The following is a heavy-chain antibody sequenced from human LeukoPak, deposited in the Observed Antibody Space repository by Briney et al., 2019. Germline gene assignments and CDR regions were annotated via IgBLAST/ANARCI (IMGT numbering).Heavy chain of an antibody. CDR2: MSDSGGIT. CDR3: VKGASDGCYAPSHI. D-gene: IGHD2-15*01. J-gene: IGHJ3*02. Sequence: QPGGSLRLSCAASGCTFSRYAMSWVRQAPGKGLEWFSVMSDSGGITYYADSVKGRFTTSRDNSKNTLYLQMNSLRAEDTAVYYCVKGASDGCYAPSHIWGQGTTVTVSS. CDR1: GCTFSRYA. V-gene: IGHV3-23*01.